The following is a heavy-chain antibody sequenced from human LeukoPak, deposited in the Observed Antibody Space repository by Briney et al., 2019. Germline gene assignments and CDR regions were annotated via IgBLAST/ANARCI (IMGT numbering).Heavy chain of an antibody. Sequence: ASVKVSCKASGGTFSSYAISWVRQAPGQGLEWMGGIIPIFGTANYAQKFQGRVTITADESTSTAYMELSSLRSEDTAVYYCARDYYGSGEVNWFDPWGQGTLVTVSS. CDR1: GGTFSSYA. J-gene: IGHJ5*02. CDR2: IIPIFGTA. D-gene: IGHD3-10*01. CDR3: ARDYYGSGEVNWFDP. V-gene: IGHV1-69*13.